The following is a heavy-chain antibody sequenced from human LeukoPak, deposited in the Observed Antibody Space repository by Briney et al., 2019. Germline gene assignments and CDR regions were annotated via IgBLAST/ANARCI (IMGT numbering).Heavy chain of an antibody. CDR3: ATYYAAWGGRGH. Sequence: PSETLSLXCTVSGGYISDSHWRWIRQAPGKGLEWIGEFYASRGINYNPSLRSRVSISFDMSKSQLSLTLTSVTAADTAVYYCATYYAAWGGRGHWGQGTLVTVSS. CDR2: FYASRGI. D-gene: IGHD3-16*01. J-gene: IGHJ4*02. CDR1: GGYISDSH. V-gene: IGHV4-59*01.